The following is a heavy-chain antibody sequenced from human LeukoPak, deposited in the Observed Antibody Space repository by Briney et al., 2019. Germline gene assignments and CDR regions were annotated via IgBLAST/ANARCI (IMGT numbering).Heavy chain of an antibody. CDR2: ISAYNGNT. Sequence: GASVKVSCKASGYTFTSYGISWVRQAPGQGLEWMGWISAYNGNTNYAQKLQGRVTMTTDTSTSTAYMELRSLRSDDTAVYYCARDLARWVTTPINWFDPWGQGTLVTVSS. V-gene: IGHV1-18*01. CDR1: GYTFTSYG. CDR3: ARDLARWVTTPINWFDP. J-gene: IGHJ5*02. D-gene: IGHD4-17*01.